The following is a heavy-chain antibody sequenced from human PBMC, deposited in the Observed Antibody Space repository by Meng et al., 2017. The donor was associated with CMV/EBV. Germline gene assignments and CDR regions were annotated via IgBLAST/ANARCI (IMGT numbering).Heavy chain of an antibody. V-gene: IGHV2-5*02. D-gene: IGHD6-13*01. Sequence: QTTLQESCPTLVNPTHNLTLSWRFSGFSLRTSGVGVGWIRQPPGKALEWLALIYWDDDKRYSPSLKSRLTITKDTSKNQVVLTMTNMDPVDTATYYCAHRGRIAAAGTDWFDPWGQGTLVTVSS. CDR3: AHRGRIAAAGTDWFDP. CDR1: GFSLRTSGVG. CDR2: IYWDDDK. J-gene: IGHJ5*02.